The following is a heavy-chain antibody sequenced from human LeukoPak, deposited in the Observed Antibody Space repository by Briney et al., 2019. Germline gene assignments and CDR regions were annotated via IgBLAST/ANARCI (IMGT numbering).Heavy chain of an antibody. J-gene: IGHJ4*02. D-gene: IGHD2-2*01. CDR1: DGYISSHH. V-gene: IGHV4-59*11. CDR3: ASLVVPAANFDY. Sequence: SETLSLTCTVSDGYISSHHWSWIRQPPGKGLEWIGYIYYSGSTNYNPSLKSRVTISVDTSKNQFSLKLSSVTAADTAVYYCASLVVPAANFDYWGQGTLVTVSS. CDR2: IYYSGST.